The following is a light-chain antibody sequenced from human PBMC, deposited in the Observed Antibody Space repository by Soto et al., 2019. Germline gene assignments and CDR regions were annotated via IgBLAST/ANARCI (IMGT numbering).Light chain of an antibody. CDR1: QSISSW. J-gene: IGKJ1*01. CDR3: QQYNSYWT. V-gene: IGKV1-5*01. CDR2: DAS. Sequence: DIQMTQSPSTLSASVGDRVTITCRASQSISSWLAWYQQKPGKAPKLLIYDASNLESGVPSRFSGSGSGTEFTLTSSSLQPDDFATYYCQQYNSYWTFGQGTKVEIK.